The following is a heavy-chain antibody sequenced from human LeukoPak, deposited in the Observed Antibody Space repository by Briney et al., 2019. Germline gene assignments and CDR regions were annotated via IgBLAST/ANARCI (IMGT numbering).Heavy chain of an antibody. D-gene: IGHD3-22*01. CDR2: INHSGST. Sequence: SETLSLTCAVYGGSFSGYYWSWIRQPPGNGLEWIGEINHSGSTNYNPSLKSRVTISVDTSKNQFSLKLSSVTAADTAVYYCARRGTYYYYDSRAYYFDYWGQGTLVTVSS. CDR1: GGSFSGYY. J-gene: IGHJ4*02. CDR3: ARRGTYYYYDSRAYYFDY. V-gene: IGHV4-34*01.